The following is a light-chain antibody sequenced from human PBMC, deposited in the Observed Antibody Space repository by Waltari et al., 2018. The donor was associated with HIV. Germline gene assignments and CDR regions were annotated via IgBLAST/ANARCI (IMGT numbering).Light chain of an antibody. J-gene: IGKJ1*01. Sequence: ELVLTQSPATLSLSPGDRATLTCRASQSVSSYLAWYQQKPGQAPRLLIYDASNRATGFPARFSGSGSGTDFTLTISSLEPEDFAVYYCQQRSNWPRTFGQGTKVEVK. CDR1: QSVSSY. CDR2: DAS. CDR3: QQRSNWPRT. V-gene: IGKV3-11*01.